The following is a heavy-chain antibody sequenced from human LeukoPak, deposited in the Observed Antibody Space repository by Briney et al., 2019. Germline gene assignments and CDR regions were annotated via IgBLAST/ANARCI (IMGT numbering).Heavy chain of an antibody. CDR3: AKGVHSSGWDAFDI. CDR2: ISYNGSNK. CDR1: GFTFSSYG. J-gene: IGHJ3*02. V-gene: IGHV3-30*18. D-gene: IGHD6-19*01. Sequence: GGSLRLSCAASGFTFSSYGMHWVRQAPGKGLEWVAVISYNGSNKYYADSVKGRFTISRDNSKNTLYLQMNSLRAEDTAVYYCAKGVHSSGWDAFDIWGQGTMVTVSS.